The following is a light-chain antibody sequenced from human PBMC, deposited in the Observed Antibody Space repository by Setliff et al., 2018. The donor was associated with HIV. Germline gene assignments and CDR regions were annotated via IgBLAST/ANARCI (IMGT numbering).Light chain of an antibody. CDR2: DVT. V-gene: IGLV2-11*01. CDR1: SSDVGRYNY. CDR3: SSYTSSSTRV. J-gene: IGLJ1*01. Sequence: QSALAQPRSVSGSPGQSVTISCTGTSSDVGRYNYVSWYQQHPGKAPRLMIYDVTKRPLGVPDRFSGSKSGNTASLTISGLQAEDEADYYCSSYTSSSTRVFGTGTKVTVL.